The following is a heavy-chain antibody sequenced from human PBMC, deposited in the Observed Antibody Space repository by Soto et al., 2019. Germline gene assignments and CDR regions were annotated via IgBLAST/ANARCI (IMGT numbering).Heavy chain of an antibody. Sequence: QVQLQQWGAGLLKPSETLSLTCAVYGGSFSGYYWSWIRQPPGKGLEWIGEINHSGSTNYNPSLKSRVTISVDTSKNQFSLKLSSVTAADTAVYYCARAWPGSTSASARDFDYWGQGTLVTVSS. CDR3: ARAWPGSTSASARDFDY. CDR2: INHSGST. D-gene: IGHD2-2*01. J-gene: IGHJ4*02. CDR1: GGSFSGYY. V-gene: IGHV4-34*01.